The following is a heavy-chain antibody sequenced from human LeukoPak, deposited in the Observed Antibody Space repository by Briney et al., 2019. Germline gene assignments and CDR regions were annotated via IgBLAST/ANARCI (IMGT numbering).Heavy chain of an antibody. CDR2: INYSGTT. D-gene: IGHD1-26*01. CDR1: GDSFSSSSYY. CDR3: ARLSIVGATSSYYMDV. Sequence: SETLSLTCSVSGDSFSSSSYYWGWIRQPPGKGREWIGSINYSGTTYYNPSLKSRVTISVDTSKNPFSLRLSSVTAEDTAVYYCARLSIVGATSSYYMDVWCKETTVTVSS. J-gene: IGHJ6*03. V-gene: IGHV4-39*01.